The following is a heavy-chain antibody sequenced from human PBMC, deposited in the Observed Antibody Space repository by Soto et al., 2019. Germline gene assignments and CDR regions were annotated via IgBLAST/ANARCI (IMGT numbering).Heavy chain of an antibody. CDR3: ARERYRSRGGWFVP. J-gene: IGHJ5*02. V-gene: IGHV4-59*01. CDR2: IYHSGCT. Sequence: PSETLSLTCTVSGGSISSCYWRWIRQRPGKGLESIGDIYHSGCTNYNLSLKSRVTISVVTSKNPFSLKLSSVTAADRVVYYCARERYRSRGGWFVPWGQGTLVTVS. CDR1: GGSISSCY. D-gene: IGHD6-13*01.